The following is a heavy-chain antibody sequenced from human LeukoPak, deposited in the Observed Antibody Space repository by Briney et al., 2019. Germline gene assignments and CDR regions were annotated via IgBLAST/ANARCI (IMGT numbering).Heavy chain of an antibody. CDR3: ARGEEWLGELDY. J-gene: IGHJ4*02. D-gene: IGHD6-19*01. Sequence: PSETLSPTCTVSGGSISSYYWSWIRQPPGKGLEWIGYIYYSGSTNYNPSLKSRVTISVDTSKNQFSLKLSSVTAADTAVYYCARGEEWLGELDYWGQGTLVTVSS. CDR2: IYYSGST. CDR1: GGSISSYY. V-gene: IGHV4-59*01.